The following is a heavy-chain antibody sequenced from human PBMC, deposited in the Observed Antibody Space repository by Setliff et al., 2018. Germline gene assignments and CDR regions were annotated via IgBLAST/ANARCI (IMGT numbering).Heavy chain of an antibody. CDR2: IYYSWST. CDR3: ARDPLPTNRRRAFYI. V-gene: IGHV4-31*03. Sequence: SETLSLTCTVSGGSISSGGYYWSWIRQHPGKGLEWIGYIYYSWSTYYNTSLKSRVTISVDTSKNQFSLKLSSVTAAETAVYYCARDPLPTNRRRAFYIWGQGTMVTVSS. CDR1: GGSISSGGYY. D-gene: IGHD5-12*01. J-gene: IGHJ3*02.